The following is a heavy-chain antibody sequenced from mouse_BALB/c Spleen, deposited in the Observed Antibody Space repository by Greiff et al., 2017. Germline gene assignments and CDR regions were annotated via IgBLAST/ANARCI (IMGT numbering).Heavy chain of an antibody. Sequence: DVQLQESGPGLVKPSQSLSLTCTVTGYSITSDYAWNWIRQFPGNKLEWMGYISYSGSTSYNPSLKSRISITRDTSKNQFFLQLNSVTTEDTATYYCASSPLYGYDEGYAMDYWGQGTSVTVSS. CDR3: ASSPLYGYDEGYAMDY. J-gene: IGHJ4*01. V-gene: IGHV3-2*02. CDR2: ISYSGST. D-gene: IGHD2-2*01. CDR1: GYSITSDYA.